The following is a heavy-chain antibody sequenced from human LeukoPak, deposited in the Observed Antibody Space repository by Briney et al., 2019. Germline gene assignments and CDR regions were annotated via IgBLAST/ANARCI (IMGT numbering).Heavy chain of an antibody. V-gene: IGHV3-21*01. J-gene: IGHJ6*04. Sequence: GGSLRLSCAASGFTFSDYTMNWVRQAPGKGLEWVSSISSSSSYIYYADSVKGRFTISRDNAKNSLYLQMNSLRAEDTAVYYCAELGITMIGGVWGKGTTVTISS. CDR3: AELGITMIGGV. CDR1: GFTFSDYT. CDR2: ISSSSSYI. D-gene: IGHD3-10*02.